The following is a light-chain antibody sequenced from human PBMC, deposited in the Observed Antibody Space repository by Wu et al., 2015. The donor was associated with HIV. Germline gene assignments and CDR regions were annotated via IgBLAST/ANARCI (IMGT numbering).Light chain of an antibody. CDR3: QQRSNWPSIT. J-gene: IGKJ5*01. CDR1: QSIDSKS. V-gene: IGKV3D-20*02. Sequence: VLTQSPATLSLSPGERVTLSCRASQSIDSKSLVWYQKRPGHAPWPIMYASTNRAPGVPDRFSGSGSGTDFTLTIRRLQPEDIAVYYCQQRSNWPSITFGQGTRLEIK. CDR2: AST.